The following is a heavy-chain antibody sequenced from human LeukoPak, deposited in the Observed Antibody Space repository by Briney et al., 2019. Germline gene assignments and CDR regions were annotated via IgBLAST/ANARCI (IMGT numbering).Heavy chain of an antibody. CDR1: KFTFSHYG. D-gene: IGHD4-11*01. CDR2: IWSDGTNQ. V-gene: IGHV3-33*06. J-gene: IGHJ4*02. CDR3: AKDAQRGFDYSNSLEY. Sequence: GRSLRLSCAASKFTFSHYGMHWVRQAPGKGLQWVAVIWSDGTNQYYADSVKGRFTISRDNSNKMVYLQMNSLRADDTGVYYCAKDAQRGFDYSNSLEYWGQGALVIVSS.